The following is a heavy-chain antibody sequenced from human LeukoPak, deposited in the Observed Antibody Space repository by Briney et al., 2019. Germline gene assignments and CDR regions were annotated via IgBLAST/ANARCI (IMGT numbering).Heavy chain of an antibody. V-gene: IGHV4-34*01. CDR1: GGSFSGYY. J-gene: IGHJ4*02. CDR3: ARVDIVVVVATD. Sequence: SETLSLTCAVYGGSFSGYYWSWIRQPPGKGLEWIGEINHSGSTNYNPSLKSRVTISVDTSKSQFSLKPSSVTAADTAVYYCARVDIVVVVATDWGQGTLVTVSS. CDR2: INHSGST. D-gene: IGHD2-15*01.